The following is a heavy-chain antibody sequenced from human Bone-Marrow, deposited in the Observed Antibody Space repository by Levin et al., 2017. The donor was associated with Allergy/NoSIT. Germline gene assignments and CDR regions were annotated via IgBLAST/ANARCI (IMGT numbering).Heavy chain of an antibody. D-gene: IGHD3-10*01. J-gene: IGHJ3*01. CDR3: TRLSGWDAFDL. V-gene: IGHV3-73*01. CDR2: VRSKANGYTT. CDR1: GLSLSDYT. Sequence: GESLKISCLGSGLSLSDYTMNWVRQASGKGLEWVGRVRSKANGYTTAYGVSVKGRFTISRDDSKTTSYLQMESLKTEDTAVYYCTRLSGWDAFDLWGQGTLVTVSS.